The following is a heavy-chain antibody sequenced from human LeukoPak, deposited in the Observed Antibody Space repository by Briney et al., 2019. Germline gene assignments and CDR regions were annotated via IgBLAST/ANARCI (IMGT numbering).Heavy chain of an antibody. CDR2: IFYGGTT. V-gene: IGHV4-61*08. D-gene: IGHD2-2*01. CDR3: ARGPDARKGADY. CDR1: GGSVSSGGYY. Sequence: SETLSLTCTVSGGSVSSGGYYWSGSRQPPGKGLEYIGYIFYGGTTNYNPSLKSRVTISVDTSKNQFSLNLSSVTAADTAVYYCARGPDARKGADYWGQGTLVTVSS. J-gene: IGHJ4*02.